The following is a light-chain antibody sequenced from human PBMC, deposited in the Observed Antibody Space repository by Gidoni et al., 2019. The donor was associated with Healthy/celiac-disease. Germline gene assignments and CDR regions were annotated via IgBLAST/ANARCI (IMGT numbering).Light chain of an antibody. V-gene: IGKV1-5*03. CDR1: QSISSW. J-gene: IGKJ1*01. CDR2: KAS. Sequence: DIQMTQSPSTLSASVGDRVTITCRASQSISSWLAWYQQKPGKAPKLLIYKASSLESGVPSRFGGSGSGTEFTLTISSLQTDYFATYYCQQYNSWAFGQGTKVEIK. CDR3: QQYNSWA.